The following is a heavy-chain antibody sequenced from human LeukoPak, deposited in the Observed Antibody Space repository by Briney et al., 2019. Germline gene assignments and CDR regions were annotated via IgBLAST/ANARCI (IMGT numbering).Heavy chain of an antibody. D-gene: IGHD3-22*01. Sequence: GGSLRLSCAASGFTFSSYAMSWVRQAPGKGLEWVSAIIGSGGSTYYADSVKGRFTISRDNSKNTLYLQMNSLRAEDTAVYYCAKAFARGVYDSSGYYPDYWGQGTLVTVSS. CDR3: AKAFARGVYDSSGYYPDY. CDR1: GFTFSSYA. CDR2: IIGSGGST. V-gene: IGHV3-23*01. J-gene: IGHJ4*02.